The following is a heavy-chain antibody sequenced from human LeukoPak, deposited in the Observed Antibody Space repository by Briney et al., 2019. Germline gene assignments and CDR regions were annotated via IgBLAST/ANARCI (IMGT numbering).Heavy chain of an antibody. Sequence: ASVKVSCKASGYTFTSYGTSWVRQAPGQGLEWMGWISAYNGNTNYAQKLQGRVTMTTDTSTSTAYMELRSLRSDDTAVYYCARDPSYCSGGSCYLTLYYYYYGMDVWGQGTTVTVSS. D-gene: IGHD2-15*01. CDR3: ARDPSYCSGGSCYLTLYYYYYGMDV. J-gene: IGHJ6*02. CDR2: ISAYNGNT. CDR1: GYTFTSYG. V-gene: IGHV1-18*01.